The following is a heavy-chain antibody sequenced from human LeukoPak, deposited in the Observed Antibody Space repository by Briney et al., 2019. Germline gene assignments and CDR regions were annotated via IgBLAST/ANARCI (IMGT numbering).Heavy chain of an antibody. CDR3: ATTPRYTYGYS. CDR2: ISSSGATF. D-gene: IGHD5-18*01. V-gene: IGHV3-11*04. CDR1: GFTFSDYY. Sequence: SGGSLRLSCAASGFTFSDYYMSWIRQAPGKGLEWASYISSSGATFSYAGSVKGRFTISRDNAKNSLYLQMNSLIAEDTAVYYCATTPRYTYGYSWGQGTLVTVSS. J-gene: IGHJ4*02.